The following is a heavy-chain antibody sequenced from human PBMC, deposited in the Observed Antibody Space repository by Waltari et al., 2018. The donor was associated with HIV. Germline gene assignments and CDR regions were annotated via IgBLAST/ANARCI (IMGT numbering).Heavy chain of an antibody. D-gene: IGHD4-17*01. CDR1: GFTFTSYI. CDR3: AREMATVYVDY. Sequence: EVLLVESGGGLVKPGGSLRLSCAASGFTFTSYIMSWVRQAPGKGLGLVSSISSSSSSYIFYADSVKGRFTISRDNTKNSLYLQMDSLRDDDTAVYYCAREMATVYVDYWGQGTLVTVSS. V-gene: IGHV3-21*02. CDR2: ISSSSSSYI. J-gene: IGHJ4*02.